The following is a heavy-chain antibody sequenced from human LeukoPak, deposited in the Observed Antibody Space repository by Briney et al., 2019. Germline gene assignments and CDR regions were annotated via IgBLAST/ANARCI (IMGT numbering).Heavy chain of an antibody. V-gene: IGHV1-18*01. Sequence: ASVKVPCKASGYTFTSYGISWVRQAPGQGLEWMGWISAYNGNTNYAQKLQGRVTMTTDTSTSTAYMELRSLRSDDTAVYYCARDLRKATIRDAFDIWGQGTMVTVSS. CDR3: ARDLRKATIRDAFDI. CDR2: ISAYNGNT. CDR1: GYTFTSYG. J-gene: IGHJ3*02. D-gene: IGHD5-24*01.